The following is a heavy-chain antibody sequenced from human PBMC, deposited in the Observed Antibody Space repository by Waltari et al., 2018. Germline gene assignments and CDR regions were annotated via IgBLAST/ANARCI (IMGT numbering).Heavy chain of an antibody. CDR3: ARDVAAMATVLYYYYYMDV. CDR2: SYTSGRT. J-gene: IGHJ6*03. CDR1: GGSISSYY. Sequence: QVQLQESGPGLVKPSETLSLTCTVSGGSISSYYWSWIRQPAGKGLEWIGRSYTSGRTNYNPSLKRRVTMSVDTSKNQFSLKLSSVTAADTAVYYCARDVAAMATVLYYYYYMDVWGKGTTVTVSS. D-gene: IGHD4-4*01. V-gene: IGHV4-4*07.